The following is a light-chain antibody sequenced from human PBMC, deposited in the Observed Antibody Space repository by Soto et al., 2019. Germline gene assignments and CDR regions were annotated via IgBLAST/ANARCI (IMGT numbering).Light chain of an antibody. J-gene: IGKJ1*01. V-gene: IGKV1-5*01. Sequence: IQMTQSPSTLSASVGDRVTITCRASQSISSWLAWYQQKPGKAPKLLIYDASSLESGVPSRFSGSGSGTEFTLTIRSLQPDDFATYYCQQYNSWRTFGQGTKV. CDR1: QSISSW. CDR3: QQYNSWRT. CDR2: DAS.